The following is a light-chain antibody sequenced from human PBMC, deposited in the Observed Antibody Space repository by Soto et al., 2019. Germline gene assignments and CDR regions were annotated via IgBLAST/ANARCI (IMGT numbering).Light chain of an antibody. J-gene: IGKJ1*01. CDR1: QSVSSN. CDR3: QQYNNWSWT. CDR2: GAS. V-gene: IGKV3-15*01. Sequence: EIVMTQSPATLSVSPGERATLSCRASQSVSSNLAWYQQKPGQAPRLLIYGASTRATGIPARFSGSGSGTEFTLTISSLQSEEFGVYYCQQYNNWSWTFGQGPKVEIK.